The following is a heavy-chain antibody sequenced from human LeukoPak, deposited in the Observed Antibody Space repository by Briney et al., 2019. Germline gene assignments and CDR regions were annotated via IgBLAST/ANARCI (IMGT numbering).Heavy chain of an antibody. Sequence: TSETLSLTCSVSGGSISSSIYYWGWIRQPPGKGLEWIGSIYYSGSTYYNPSLKSRVTISVDTSKNQFSLKLRSVTAADTAVYYCARRLGGSGSYDYWGQGTLVTVSS. CDR3: ARRLGGSGSYDY. D-gene: IGHD3-10*01. V-gene: IGHV4-39*01. CDR2: IYYSGST. CDR1: GGSISSSIYY. J-gene: IGHJ4*02.